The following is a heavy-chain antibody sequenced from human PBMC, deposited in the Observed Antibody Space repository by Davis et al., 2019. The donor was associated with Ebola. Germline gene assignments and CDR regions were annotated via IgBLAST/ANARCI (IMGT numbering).Heavy chain of an antibody. D-gene: IGHD2-2*01. Sequence: GESLKISCAASGFTFSSYAMNWVRQAPGKGLEWISYISKSSDSIYYADSVKGRFTISRDNAKNSLYLQMNSLRAEDTAVYYCARLVCSSTSCLHDAFDIWGQGTMVTVSS. CDR1: GFTFSSYA. V-gene: IGHV3-48*01. CDR3: ARLVCSSTSCLHDAFDI. J-gene: IGHJ3*02. CDR2: ISKSSDSI.